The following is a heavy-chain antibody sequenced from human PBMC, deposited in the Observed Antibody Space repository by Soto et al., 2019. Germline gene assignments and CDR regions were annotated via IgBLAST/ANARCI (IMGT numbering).Heavy chain of an antibody. CDR3: AKGGRQWLVTSDFNY. V-gene: IGHV3-53*05. Sequence: PGGSLRLSCAASGFTVSSNYMSWVRQAPGKGLEWVSVIYSGDTTYYADSVKGRFTTSRDNSKNTLYLQMNSLRAEDTAVYYCAKGGRQWLVTSDFNYWGQGALVTVSS. J-gene: IGHJ4*02. CDR2: IYSGDTT. D-gene: IGHD6-19*01. CDR1: GFTVSSNY.